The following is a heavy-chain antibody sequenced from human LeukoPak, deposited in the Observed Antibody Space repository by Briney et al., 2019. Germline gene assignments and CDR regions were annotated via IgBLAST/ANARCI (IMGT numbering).Heavy chain of an antibody. V-gene: IGHV4-30-4*08. J-gene: IGHJ5*02. CDR1: GGSISSGDYY. Sequence: SETLSLTCTVSGGSISSGDYYWSWIRQPPGKGLEWIGYIYYSGSTHYNPSLKSRVTISVDTSKNQFSLRLSSVTAADTAVYYCASRGRYWFDPWGQGTLVTVSS. CDR2: IYYSGST. CDR3: ASRGRYWFDP.